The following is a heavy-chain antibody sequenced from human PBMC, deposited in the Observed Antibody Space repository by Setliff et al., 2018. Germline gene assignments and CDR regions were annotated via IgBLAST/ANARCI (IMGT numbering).Heavy chain of an antibody. V-gene: IGHV4-59*01. Sequence: SETLSLTCTVSGDSINDYYWSWIRQPPGKGLEWIGYVFFTGDTDYNPPLGSRVTISLDRSKTQFSLKLSSVTAADTAVYYCARGGVTAVWDLTDWGQGTLVTVSS. CDR1: GDSINDYY. D-gene: IGHD2-21*02. CDR3: ARGGVTAVWDLTD. J-gene: IGHJ4*02. CDR2: VFFTGDT.